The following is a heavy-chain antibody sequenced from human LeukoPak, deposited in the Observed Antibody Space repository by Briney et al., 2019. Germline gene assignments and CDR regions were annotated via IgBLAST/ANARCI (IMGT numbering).Heavy chain of an antibody. J-gene: IGHJ4*02. CDR2: ISSGATYI. CDR1: GFALSDYA. CDR3: AKIPQVSIFGVPNFDD. V-gene: IGHV3-21*01. Sequence: PGGSLRLSCAASGFALSDYAINWVRQAPGKGLEWVSSISSGATYIYYADSLRGRFTISRDSAMDSVSLQMDSLRAEDTAVYYCAKIPQVSIFGVPNFDDWGRGTLVTVSS. D-gene: IGHD3-3*01.